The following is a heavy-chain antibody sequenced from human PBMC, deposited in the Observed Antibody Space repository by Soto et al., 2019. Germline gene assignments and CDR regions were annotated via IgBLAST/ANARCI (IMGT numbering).Heavy chain of an antibody. J-gene: IGHJ6*02. Sequence: GGSLRLSCAASGFTFSNAWMNWVRQAPGKGLEWVGRIKSKTDGGTTDYAAPVKGRFTISRDDSKNTLYLQMNSLKTEDTAVYYCTTRDTAMVTEYYYYGMDVWGQGTTVTVSS. CDR2: IKSKTDGGTT. CDR1: GFTFSNAW. V-gene: IGHV3-15*07. D-gene: IGHD5-18*01. CDR3: TTRDTAMVTEYYYYGMDV.